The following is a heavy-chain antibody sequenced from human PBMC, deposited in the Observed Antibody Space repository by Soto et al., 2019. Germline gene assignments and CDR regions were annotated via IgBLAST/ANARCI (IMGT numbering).Heavy chain of an antibody. CDR2: MNSGGTI. J-gene: IGHJ3*01. CDR1: GFSIATKY. Sequence: SLRLSCAASGFSIATKYMNWVRQAPGKGLEWVSVMNSGGTIYYADSVKGRFTTSRDDSKNTLYLQMNSLRAEDTAVYFRARDVLDGLDVWGQGTMVTVSS. CDR3: ARDVLDGLDV. V-gene: IGHV3-53*01.